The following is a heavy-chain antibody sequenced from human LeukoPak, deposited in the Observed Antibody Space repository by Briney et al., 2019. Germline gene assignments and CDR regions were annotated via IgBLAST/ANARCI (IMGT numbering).Heavy chain of an antibody. CDR2: IYPDDSDT. V-gene: IGHV5-51*01. CDR3: AIGRGGQQLGDY. Sequence: GESLKISCKHSEYSFPNYCIGWVRQLPGKGLEWMGIIYPDDSDTRYSPSFQGQVTISADRSISTAYLQWSSLKASDTAMYYCAIGRGGQQLGDYWGQGTLVTVSS. CDR1: EYSFPNYC. J-gene: IGHJ4*02. D-gene: IGHD6-13*01.